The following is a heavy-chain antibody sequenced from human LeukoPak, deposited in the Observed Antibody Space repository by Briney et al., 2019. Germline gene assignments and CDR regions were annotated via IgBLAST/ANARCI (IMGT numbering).Heavy chain of an antibody. CDR2: INPNSGGT. Sequence: ASVKVSCKASGYTLTGYYMHWVRQAPGQGLEWMGWINPNSGGTNYAQKFQGRVTMTRDTSISTAYMELSRLRSDDTAVYYCARGHGYSSSSDYYFDYWGQGTLVTVSS. J-gene: IGHJ4*02. V-gene: IGHV1-2*02. D-gene: IGHD6-6*01. CDR1: GYTLTGYY. CDR3: ARGHGYSSSSDYYFDY.